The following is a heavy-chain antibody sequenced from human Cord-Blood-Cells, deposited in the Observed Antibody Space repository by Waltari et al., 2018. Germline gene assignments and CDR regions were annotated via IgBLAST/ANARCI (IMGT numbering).Heavy chain of an antibody. Sequence: VQLVQSGAAVKKPGASVKASCRASGYPFTGYYMHWVTQAPGQGLEWMGWINPNSGGTNYAQKFQCWVTMTRDTSISTAYMELSRLRSDDTAVYYCARVGYEGNWFDPWGQGTLVTVSS. CDR3: ARVGYEGNWFDP. CDR1: GYPFTGYY. V-gene: IGHV1-2*04. J-gene: IGHJ5*02. D-gene: IGHD1-1*01. CDR2: INPNSGGT.